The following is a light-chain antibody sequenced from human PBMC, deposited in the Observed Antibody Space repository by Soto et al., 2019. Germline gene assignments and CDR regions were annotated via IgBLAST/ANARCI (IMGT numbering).Light chain of an antibody. CDR1: QSVTSTY. V-gene: IGKV3-20*01. CDR3: QHYGSSPRT. CDR2: DVS. Sequence: EIVLTQSPGTLSLSPGEGATLSCRASQSVTSTYLAWFQQKPGQAPGLLIYDVSTRATGIPDRFSGSGSGTDFTLTISRLEPEDFAVYYCQHYGSSPRTFGQGTNVEIK. J-gene: IGKJ1*01.